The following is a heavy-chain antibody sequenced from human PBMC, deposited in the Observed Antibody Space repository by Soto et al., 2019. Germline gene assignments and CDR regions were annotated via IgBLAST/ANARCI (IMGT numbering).Heavy chain of an antibody. CDR3: ASRGGYCSNGVFYINYYYGMAV. Sequence: GESLKISCKGSGYSFTNYWIGWVRQMPGKGLEWMGIIFPGDSDTRYSPSFQGQVTISADRSSSTAYLQWSSLKASDTAMYYFASRGGYCSNGVFYINYYYGMAVWAQGTTVTFPS. CDR2: IFPGDSDT. CDR1: GYSFTNYW. V-gene: IGHV5-51*01. D-gene: IGHD2-8*01. J-gene: IGHJ6*02.